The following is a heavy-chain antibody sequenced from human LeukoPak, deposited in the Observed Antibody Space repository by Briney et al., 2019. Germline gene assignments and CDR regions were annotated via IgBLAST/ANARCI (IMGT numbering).Heavy chain of an antibody. CDR3: ARGVAGTSDGVDY. Sequence: GGSLRLSCAASGFTVSRNYMIWVRQAPGKGLGWVSVIYSGGSTYYADSVKGQFTISRDNSKNTLYLQMNSLRAEDTAVYYCARGVAGTSDGVDYWGQGTLVTVSS. J-gene: IGHJ4*02. CDR1: GFTVSRNY. CDR2: IYSGGST. V-gene: IGHV3-53*01. D-gene: IGHD6-19*01.